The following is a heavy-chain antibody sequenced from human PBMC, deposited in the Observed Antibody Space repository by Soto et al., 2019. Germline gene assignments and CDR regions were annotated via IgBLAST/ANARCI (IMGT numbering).Heavy chain of an antibody. Sequence: SETLSLTCTVSGGSISSSSYYWGWIRQPPGKVLEWIGSIYYSGSTYYNPSLKSRVTISVDTSKNQFSLKLSYVTAADTAVCYCARYDYGSTTFDYSGQGALVTV. CDR2: IYYSGST. J-gene: IGHJ4*02. D-gene: IGHD4-17*01. CDR3: ARYDYGSTTFDY. V-gene: IGHV4-39*01. CDR1: GGSISSSSYY.